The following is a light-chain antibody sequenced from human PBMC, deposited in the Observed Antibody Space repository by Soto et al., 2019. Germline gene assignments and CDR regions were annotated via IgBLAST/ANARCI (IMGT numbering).Light chain of an antibody. Sequence: DIQMTQSPSSLSASVGDRVTITCRASQSIRNYLNWYQQRPGKAPKLLISTASSLQGDVPSRFSGSGSGTDFTLTISSLQPEYFATYYCQQSYSSPPYTFGQGTKLEIK. CDR3: QQSYSSPPYT. J-gene: IGKJ2*01. CDR2: TAS. V-gene: IGKV1-39*01. CDR1: QSIRNY.